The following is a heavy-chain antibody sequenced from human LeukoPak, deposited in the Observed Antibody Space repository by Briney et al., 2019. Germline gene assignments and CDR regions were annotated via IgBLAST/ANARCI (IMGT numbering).Heavy chain of an antibody. CDR2: ISWNSGSI. Sequence: AGGSLRLSCAASGFTFDDYAMRWVRHAPGKGLEWVSGISWNSGSIVYADSVKGRFTISRDNAKNSLYLQMNSLRAEDTALYYCAKDYGSGSSIHFDYWGQGTLVTVSS. J-gene: IGHJ4*02. CDR3: AKDYGSGSSIHFDY. CDR1: GFTFDDYA. V-gene: IGHV3-9*01. D-gene: IGHD3-10*01.